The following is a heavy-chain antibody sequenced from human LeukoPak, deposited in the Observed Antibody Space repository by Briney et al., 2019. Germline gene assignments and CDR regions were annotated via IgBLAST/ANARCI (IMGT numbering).Heavy chain of an antibody. CDR3: AREPYYYGSGSYYAGYDY. D-gene: IGHD3-10*01. V-gene: IGHV1-3*01. CDR1: GYTFTSYA. J-gene: IGHJ4*02. Sequence: ASVKVSCKASGYTFTSYAMHWVRQAPGQRLEWMGWINAGNGNTKYSQKFQGRVTITRDTSASTAYMELSSLRSEDTAVYYCAREPYYYGSGSYYAGYDYWGQGTLVTVSS. CDR2: INAGNGNT.